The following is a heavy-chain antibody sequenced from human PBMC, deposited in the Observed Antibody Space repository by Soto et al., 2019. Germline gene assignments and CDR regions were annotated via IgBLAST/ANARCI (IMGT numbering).Heavy chain of an antibody. CDR1: GFTFSSYG. J-gene: IGHJ5*02. CDR2: ISYDGSNK. Sequence: HPGGSLRLSCAASGFTFSSYGMHWVRQAPGKGLEWVAVISYDGSNKYYADSVKGRFTISRDNSKNTLYLQMNSLRAEDTAVYYCAKDLERYCSGGSCYSAPGFDPWGQGTLVTVSS. CDR3: AKDLERYCSGGSCYSAPGFDP. V-gene: IGHV3-30*18. D-gene: IGHD2-15*01.